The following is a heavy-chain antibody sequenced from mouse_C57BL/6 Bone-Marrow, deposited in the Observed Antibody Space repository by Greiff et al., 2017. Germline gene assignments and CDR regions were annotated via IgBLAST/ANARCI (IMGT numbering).Heavy chain of an antibody. J-gene: IGHJ4*01. V-gene: IGHV7-3*01. CDR3: ATYRGYVYAMDY. CDR2: IRNKANGYTT. CDR1: GFTFTDYY. Sequence: EVQLVESGGGLVQPGGSLSLSCAASGFTFTDYYMSWVRQPPGKALEWLGFIRNKANGYTTEYSASVKGRFTISRDNSQSILYLQMNALRAEDSATYYCATYRGYVYAMDYWGQGTSVTVSS. D-gene: IGHD2-2*01.